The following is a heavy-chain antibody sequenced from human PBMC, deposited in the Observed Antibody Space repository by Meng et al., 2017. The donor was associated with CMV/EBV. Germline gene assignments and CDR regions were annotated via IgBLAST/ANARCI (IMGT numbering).Heavy chain of an antibody. CDR3: AKDRSSSVSFWFDP. V-gene: IGHV3-21*01. D-gene: IGHD6-6*01. CDR2: ISSSSSYI. J-gene: IGHJ5*02. CDR1: GFTFSSYS. Sequence: GGSLRLSCAASGFTFSSYSMNWVRQAPGKGLEWVSSISSSSSYIYYADSVKGRFTISRDNAKNSLYLQMNSLRAEDTAVYYCAKDRSSSVSFWFDPWGQGTLVTVSS.